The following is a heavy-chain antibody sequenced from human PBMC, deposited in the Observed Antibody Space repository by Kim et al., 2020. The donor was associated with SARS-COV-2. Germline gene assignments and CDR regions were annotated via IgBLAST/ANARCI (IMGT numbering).Heavy chain of an antibody. CDR1: GVTISNYW. J-gene: IGHJ4*02. V-gene: IGHV3-7*03. CDR2: IYQDSSEK. D-gene: IGHD3-10*01. Sequence: WGSLRLSCAASGVTISNYWWSWVRQPTGKWRERVAKIYQDSSEKYYVDCVEGRFTISRDNTKKSLFLQMNSLRAEDTSVYYCAKTSYYSGSGSYYIFDYWGQGTLVTV. CDR3: AKTSYYSGSGSYYIFDY.